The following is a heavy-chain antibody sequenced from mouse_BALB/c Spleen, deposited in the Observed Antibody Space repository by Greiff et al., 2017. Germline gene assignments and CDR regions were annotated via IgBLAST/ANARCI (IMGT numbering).Heavy chain of an antibody. CDR3: AREGETMPNYYAMDY. J-gene: IGHJ4*01. CDR2: ISYSGST. D-gene: IGHD1-1*02. Sequence: EVQLQESGPGLVKPSQSLSLTCTVTGYSITSDYAWNWIRQFPGNKLEWMGYISYSGSTSYNPSLKSRISITRDTSKNQFFLQLNSVTTEDTATYYCAREGETMPNYYAMDYWGQGTSVTVSS. V-gene: IGHV3-2*02. CDR1: GYSITSDYA.